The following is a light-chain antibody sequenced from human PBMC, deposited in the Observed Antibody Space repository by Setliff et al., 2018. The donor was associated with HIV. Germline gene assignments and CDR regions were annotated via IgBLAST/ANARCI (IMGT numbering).Light chain of an antibody. CDR2: EVS. V-gene: IGLV2-14*02. Sequence: QSALTQPASVSGSPGQSITISCTGTSSEVGRYNLVSWYQQHPGKAPKAVIYEVSNRPSGVSSRFSGSKSGNTASLTISGLPAEDEADYYCSSFTGSRPPYVFGSGTKVT. J-gene: IGLJ1*01. CDR1: SSEVGRYNL. CDR3: SSFTGSRPPYV.